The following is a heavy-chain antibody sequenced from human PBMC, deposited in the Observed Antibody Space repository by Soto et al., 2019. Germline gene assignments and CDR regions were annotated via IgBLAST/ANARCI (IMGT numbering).Heavy chain of an antibody. CDR1: GGTFSSYA. J-gene: IGHJ4*02. V-gene: IGHV1-69*01. D-gene: IGHD3-10*01. CDR2: IIPIFGTA. CDR3: ARGKGEKFDY. Sequence: QVQLVQSGAEVKKPGSSVNVSCKPSGGTFSSYAISWVRQAPGQGLEWMGGIIPIFGTANYAQNFQGRVTIAADESTSTAYMEGGSLRSEDTVVYYCARGKGEKFDYWGQGTLVTVSS.